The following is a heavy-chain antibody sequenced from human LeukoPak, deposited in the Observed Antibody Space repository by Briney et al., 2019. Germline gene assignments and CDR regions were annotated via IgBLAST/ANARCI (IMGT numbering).Heavy chain of an antibody. Sequence: GASVKVSCKASGYTFINYAIHWVRQAPGQGLEWMGWINTNTGNPTYAQGFTGRFVFSLNTSVSTAYLHISSLEAEDTAIYYCATDLKKGDSGCFDYWGQGTLVTVSS. J-gene: IGHJ4*02. D-gene: IGHD6-19*01. CDR3: ATDLKKGDSGCFDY. V-gene: IGHV7-4-1*02. CDR2: INTNTGNP. CDR1: GYTFINYA.